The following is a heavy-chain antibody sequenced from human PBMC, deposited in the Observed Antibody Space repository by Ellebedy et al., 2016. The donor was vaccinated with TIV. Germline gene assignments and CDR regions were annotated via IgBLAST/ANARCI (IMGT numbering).Heavy chain of an antibody. Sequence: MPSETLSLTCTVSGGSISSYYWSRIRQPPGKGLEWLGYIFHSGSTNYNPSLKSRVTISIDTSKDQFSLNLSSVAAADTAVYYCARSKLTYFGETDAFDIWGPGTVVTVSS. CDR3: ARSKLTYFGETDAFDI. J-gene: IGHJ3*02. D-gene: IGHD3-3*01. CDR2: IFHSGST. CDR1: GGSISSYY. V-gene: IGHV4-59*01.